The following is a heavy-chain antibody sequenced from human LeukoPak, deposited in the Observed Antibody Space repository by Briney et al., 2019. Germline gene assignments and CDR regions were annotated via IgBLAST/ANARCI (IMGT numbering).Heavy chain of an antibody. CDR2: IVIGDNT. J-gene: IGHJ3*02. V-gene: IGHV3-13*01. D-gene: IGHD5/OR15-5a*01. CDR3: VRGGIRVSGIHAFDI. Sequence: QAGGSLRLSCAASGFTFRDYDMHWVRQTPGRGLEWVSTIVIGDNTHYSDSVKARFTISRENAKNSLYLQMSSLRDGDTAMYYCVRGGIRVSGIHAFDIWGHGTMVTVSS. CDR1: GFTFRDYD.